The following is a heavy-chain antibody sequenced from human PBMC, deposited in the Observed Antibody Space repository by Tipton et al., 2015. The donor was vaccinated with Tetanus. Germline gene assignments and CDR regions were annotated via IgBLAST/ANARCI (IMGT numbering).Heavy chain of an antibody. CDR2: ISSSGSP. V-gene: IGHV4-30-4*01. Sequence: LSLTCSVSGDSITSGHFYWSWVRQPPGKGLEWIGYISSSGSPYYSPSLKSRLTLSVDTSKSQFTLKLTSVTAADTAVYYCARDIGTVRGVIQYWGQGTLVTVSS. J-gene: IGHJ4*02. CDR3: ARDIGTVRGVIQY. D-gene: IGHD3-10*01. CDR1: GDSITSGHFY.